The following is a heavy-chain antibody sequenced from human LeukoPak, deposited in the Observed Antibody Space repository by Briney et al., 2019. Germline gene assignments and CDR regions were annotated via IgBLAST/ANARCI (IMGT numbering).Heavy chain of an antibody. CDR3: ARAVSGRPFDI. CDR2: IYSGST. J-gene: IGHJ3*02. D-gene: IGHD4-11*01. CDR1: GGSISSSNYY. Sequence: SETLSLTCTVSGGSISSSNYYWGWIRQPPGKGLEWIGHIYSGSTNYNPSLRSRVTISVDTSKNQFSLNLSSVTAADTAVYYCARAVSGRPFDIWGQGTMVTVSS. V-gene: IGHV4-61*05.